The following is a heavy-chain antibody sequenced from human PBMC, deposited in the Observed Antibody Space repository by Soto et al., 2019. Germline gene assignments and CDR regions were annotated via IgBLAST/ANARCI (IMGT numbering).Heavy chain of an antibody. CDR3: ARVEQQLVRGEYYYGMDV. J-gene: IGHJ6*02. D-gene: IGHD6-13*01. CDR1: GFTFSSYS. CDR2: ISSSSSYI. V-gene: IGHV3-21*01. Sequence: VSLRLSCAASGFTFSSYSMNWVRQAPGKGLEWVSSISSSSSYIYYADSVKGRFTISRDNAKNSLYLQMNSLRAEDTAVYYCARVEQQLVRGEYYYGMDVWGQGTTVTVSS.